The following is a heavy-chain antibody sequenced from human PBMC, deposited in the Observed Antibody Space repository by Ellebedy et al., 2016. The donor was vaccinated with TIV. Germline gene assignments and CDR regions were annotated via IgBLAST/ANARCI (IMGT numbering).Heavy chain of an antibody. CDR3: ATHGSAYSFAF. J-gene: IGHJ4*02. CDR2: ITDSGFT. Sequence: SETLSLTCTVSGGSISSGGYYWSWIRQHPGKGLEWIGYITDSGFTTYNPSLKSRVIMSVDTSKNQYSLKLSSVAAADTAVYYCATHGSAYSFAFWGQGALVTVSS. D-gene: IGHD2-21*01. V-gene: IGHV4-61*08. CDR1: GGSISSGGYY.